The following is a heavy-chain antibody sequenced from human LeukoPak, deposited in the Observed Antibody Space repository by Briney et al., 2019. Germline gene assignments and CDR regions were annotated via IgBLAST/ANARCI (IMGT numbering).Heavy chain of an antibody. D-gene: IGHD3-16*01. Sequence: SETLSRTCTVSGRSISSYYWSWIRQPPGKGLEWIGYIYYSGSTNYNPSLKSRVTISVDTSKNQFSLKLSSVTAADTAVYYCARALYYDYVWRNAFDIWGQRTMVTVSS. CDR3: ARALYYDYVWRNAFDI. CDR2: IYYSGST. V-gene: IGHV4-59*01. J-gene: IGHJ3*02. CDR1: GRSISSYY.